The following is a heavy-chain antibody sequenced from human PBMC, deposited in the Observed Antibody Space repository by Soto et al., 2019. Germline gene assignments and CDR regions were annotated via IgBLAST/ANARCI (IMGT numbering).Heavy chain of an antibody. CDR2: ISGSGGST. Sequence: GSLRLSCAASGFSCSSYAMSWVREAPGKGLEWVSAISGSGGSTYYADSVKGRFTISRDNSKNTLYLQMNSLRAEDTAVYYCAKRPDYYDSSGYYYFDYWGQGTLVTVSS. V-gene: IGHV3-23*01. CDR3: AKRPDYYDSSGYYYFDY. D-gene: IGHD3-22*01. CDR1: GFSCSSYA. J-gene: IGHJ4*02.